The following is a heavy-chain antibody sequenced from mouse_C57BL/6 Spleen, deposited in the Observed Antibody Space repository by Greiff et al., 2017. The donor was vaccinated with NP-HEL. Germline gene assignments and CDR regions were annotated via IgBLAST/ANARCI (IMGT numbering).Heavy chain of an antibody. J-gene: IGHJ2*01. CDR1: GYTFTSYW. V-gene: IGHV1-59*01. Sequence: QVQLQQPGAELVRPGTSVKLSCKASGYTFTSYWLHWVKQRPGQGLEWIGVIDPSDSYTNYNPQFKCKATLTVATSSSPAYMQLSSLTSEDSAVYYSARKDYYGSSYGDYWGQGTTLTVSS. CDR2: IDPSDSYT. D-gene: IGHD1-1*01. CDR3: ARKDYYGSSYGDY.